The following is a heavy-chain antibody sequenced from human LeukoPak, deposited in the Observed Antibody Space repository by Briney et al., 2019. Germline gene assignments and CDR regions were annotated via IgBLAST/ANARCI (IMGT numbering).Heavy chain of an antibody. Sequence: KASETLSLTCAVSGYSISSGYYWGWIRQPPGKGLEWIGSIYHSGSTYYNPSLKSRVTILIDTSKNQFSLKLSSATAADTAVYYCARVPYSSSAYWFDPWGQGTLVTVSS. D-gene: IGHD6-6*01. J-gene: IGHJ5*02. CDR3: ARVPYSSSAYWFDP. V-gene: IGHV4-38-2*01. CDR2: IYHSGST. CDR1: GYSISSGYY.